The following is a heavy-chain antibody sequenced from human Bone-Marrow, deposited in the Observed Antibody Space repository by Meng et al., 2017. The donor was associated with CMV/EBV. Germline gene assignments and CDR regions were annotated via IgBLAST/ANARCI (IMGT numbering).Heavy chain of an antibody. D-gene: IGHD4-17*01. CDR2: IYTSGST. J-gene: IGHJ4*02. V-gene: IGHV4-61*02. Sequence: QLQPQESGPGLVKPSETLSLTCTGSGGSISSSSYYWSWIRQPAGKGLEWIGRIYTSGSTNYNPSLKSRVTMSVDTSKNQFSLKLSSVTAADTAVYYCASELGGGDYAYWGQGTLVTVSS. CDR1: GGSISSSSYY. CDR3: ASELGGGDYAY.